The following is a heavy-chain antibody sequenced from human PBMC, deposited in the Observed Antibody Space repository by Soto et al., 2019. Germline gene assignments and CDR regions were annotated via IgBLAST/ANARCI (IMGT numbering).Heavy chain of an antibody. D-gene: IGHD2-15*01. Sequence: EVQLWESGGGLVQPGGSLRLSCAVSGFTFSSHVMSWVRQAPGKGLEWVSAISGTGGTYYADSVKGRFTISRDNSKKALYLQMNNLRDDDTAVYYCATDRRGAYCSGGICYSPDDWGQGTLVIVSS. CDR3: ATDRRGAYCSGGICYSPDD. CDR1: GFTFSSHV. J-gene: IGHJ4*02. CDR2: ISGTGGT. V-gene: IGHV3-23*01.